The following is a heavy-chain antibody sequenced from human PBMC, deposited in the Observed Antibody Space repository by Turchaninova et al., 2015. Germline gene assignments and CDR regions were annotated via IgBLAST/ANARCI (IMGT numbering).Heavy chain of an antibody. Sequence: EVQLVESGGNLVQPGGSLRLSCAASGFSFDNSDMSWVRQPPGRGLEWGAAGTAGGGITSYADSVKGRFTVSRDNSKNTLYLQMNSLRAEDTALYYCAKHYVRTHDYWGQGTLVTVSS. D-gene: IGHD3-16*01. CDR2: GTAGGGIT. CDR3: AKHYVRTHDY. V-gene: IGHV3-23*04. CDR1: GFSFDNSD. J-gene: IGHJ4*02.